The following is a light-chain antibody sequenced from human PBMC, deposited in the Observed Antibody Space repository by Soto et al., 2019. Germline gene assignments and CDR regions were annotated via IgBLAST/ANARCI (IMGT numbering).Light chain of an antibody. CDR2: EVN. V-gene: IGLV2-8*01. CDR3: SSYADSNNLI. Sequence: QSALTQPPSTSGSPGQSVTISCTGSGSDVATTDYVSWYQQHPGKAPKLIIYEVNRRPSGVPDRFSGSKSGNTASLTVSGLKAEDEAVYHCSSYADSNNLIFGGGTQLTVL. J-gene: IGLJ2*01. CDR1: GSDVATTDY.